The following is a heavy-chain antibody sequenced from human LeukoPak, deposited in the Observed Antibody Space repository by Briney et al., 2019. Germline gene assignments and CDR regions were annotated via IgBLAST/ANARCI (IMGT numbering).Heavy chain of an antibody. Sequence: ASVKVSCKASGYMFTNFGISWVRQAPGQGLEWMGWISAYNGNTNYAQKLQGRVTMTTDTSTSTAYMEVRSLRSDDAAVYYCARDGRGEQWLTRLDYWGQGTLVTVSS. J-gene: IGHJ4*02. D-gene: IGHD6-19*01. CDR1: GYMFTNFG. V-gene: IGHV1-18*01. CDR2: ISAYNGNT. CDR3: ARDGRGEQWLTRLDY.